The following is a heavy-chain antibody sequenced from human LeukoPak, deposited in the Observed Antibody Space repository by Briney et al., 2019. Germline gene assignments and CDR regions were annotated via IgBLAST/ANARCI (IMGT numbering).Heavy chain of an antibody. D-gene: IGHD3-10*01. J-gene: IGHJ6*02. V-gene: IGHV3-13*01. CDR1: GFTFSSYD. Sequence: PGGSLRLSCAASGFTFSSYDMHWVRQATGKGLEWVSAIGTAGDTYYPGSVKGRFTISRENAKNSLYLQMNSLRAGDTAVYYCARERVMVRGARYYYYGMDVWGQGTTVTVPS. CDR3: ARERVMVRGARYYYYGMDV. CDR2: IGTAGDT.